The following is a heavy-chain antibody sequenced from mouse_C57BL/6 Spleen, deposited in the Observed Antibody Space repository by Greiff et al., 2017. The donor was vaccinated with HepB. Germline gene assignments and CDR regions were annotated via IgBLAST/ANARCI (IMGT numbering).Heavy chain of an antibody. Sequence: EVQLQQSGPELVKPGASVKIPCKASGYTFTDYNMDWVKQSHGKSLEWIGDINPNNGGTIYNQKFKGKATLTVDKSSSTAYMELRSLTSEDTAVYYCARGGYYYGSSYDYAMDYWGQGTSVTVSS. D-gene: IGHD1-1*01. CDR1: GYTFTDYN. V-gene: IGHV1-18*01. J-gene: IGHJ4*01. CDR2: INPNNGGT. CDR3: ARGGYYYGSSYDYAMDY.